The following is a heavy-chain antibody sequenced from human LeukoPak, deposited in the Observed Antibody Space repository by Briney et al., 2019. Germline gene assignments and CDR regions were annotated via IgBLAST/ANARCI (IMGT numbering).Heavy chain of an antibody. V-gene: IGHV1-2*02. J-gene: IGHJ3*02. CDR3: ARDEGFVDAFDI. CDR1: GYTFTGYY. D-gene: IGHD3-3*01. CDR2: INPNSGGT. Sequence: ASVKVSCKASGYTFTGYYMHWVRQAPGQGLEWMGWINPNSGGTNYAQKFQGRVTMTWDTSISTAYMELSRLRSDDTAVYYCARDEGFVDAFDIWGQGTMVTVSS.